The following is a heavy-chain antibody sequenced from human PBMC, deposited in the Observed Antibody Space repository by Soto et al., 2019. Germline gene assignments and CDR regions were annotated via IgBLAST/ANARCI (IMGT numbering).Heavy chain of an antibody. D-gene: IGHD5-12*01. CDR2: IYYSGST. CDR3: ARDRKGRYSGYDSDYFDY. Sequence: SETLSLTCTVSGGSISSYYWSWIRQPPGKGLEWIGYIYYSGSTNYNPSLKSRVTISVDTSKNQFSLKLSSVTAADTAVYYCARDRKGRYSGYDSDYFDYWGQGTLVTVSS. V-gene: IGHV4-59*01. CDR1: GGSISSYY. J-gene: IGHJ4*02.